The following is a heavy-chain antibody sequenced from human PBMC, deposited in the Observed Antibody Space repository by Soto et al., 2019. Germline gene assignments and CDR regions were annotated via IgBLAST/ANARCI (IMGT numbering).Heavy chain of an antibody. J-gene: IGHJ5*02. Sequence: GGSLRVSWAASGCTFNSYAMSWVRQAPGKGLEWVSAISGSGGSTYYADSVKGRFTISRDNSKNTLYLQMNSLRAEDTAVYYCAKSITGTTFSGTWFDPWGQGTLVTVSS. V-gene: IGHV3-23*01. CDR1: GCTFNSYA. CDR2: ISGSGGST. CDR3: AKSITGTTFSGTWFDP. D-gene: IGHD1-7*01.